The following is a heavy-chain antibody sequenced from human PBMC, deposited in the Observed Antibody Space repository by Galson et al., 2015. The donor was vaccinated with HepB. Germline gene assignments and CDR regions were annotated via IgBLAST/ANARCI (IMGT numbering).Heavy chain of an antibody. D-gene: IGHD3-10*01. V-gene: IGHV3-9*01. Sequence: SLRLSCAASGFTFEDYAMHWVRQVPGKGLEWVSGISWNSDFTGYADSVRGRFTISRDNAKYFLYLLMNSLRPEDTALYYCAQDLTYYYGSGSYFVGMDVWGQGTTVTVSS. CDR2: ISWNSDFT. J-gene: IGHJ6*02. CDR3: AQDLTYYYGSGSYFVGMDV. CDR1: GFTFEDYA.